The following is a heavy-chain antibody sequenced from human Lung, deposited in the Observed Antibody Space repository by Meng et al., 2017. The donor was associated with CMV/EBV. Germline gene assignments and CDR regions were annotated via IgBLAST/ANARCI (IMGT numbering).Heavy chain of an antibody. J-gene: IGHJ4*02. Sequence: GGSLRLXXAASGFTFSSYGMHWVRQAPGKGLEWVAFIRYDGSNKYYADSVKGRFTISRDNSKNTLYLQMNSLRAEDTAVYYCAKDLGRDAYYDFWSGPPPPGFDYWGQGXLVNVSS. CDR3: AKDLGRDAYYDFWSGPPPPGFDY. V-gene: IGHV3-30*02. D-gene: IGHD3-3*01. CDR1: GFTFSSYG. CDR2: IRYDGSNK.